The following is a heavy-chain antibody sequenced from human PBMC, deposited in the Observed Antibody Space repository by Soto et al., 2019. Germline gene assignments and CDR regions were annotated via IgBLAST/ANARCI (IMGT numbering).Heavy chain of an antibody. V-gene: IGHV1-46*01. CDR2: VNPSGGST. Sequence: ASVKVSCKASGYTFTSYYMHWVRQAPGQGLEWMGIVNPSGGSTSYAQKFQGRVTMTRDTSTSTVYMELSSLRSEDTAVYYCARDAGIAAAGAPQVWFDPWGQGTLVTVS. D-gene: IGHD6-13*01. CDR1: GYTFTSYY. J-gene: IGHJ5*02. CDR3: ARDAGIAAAGAPQVWFDP.